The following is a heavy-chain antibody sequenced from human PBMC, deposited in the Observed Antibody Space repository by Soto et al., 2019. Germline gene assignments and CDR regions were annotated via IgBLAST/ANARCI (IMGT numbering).Heavy chain of an antibody. V-gene: IGHV3-30*18. D-gene: IGHD3-22*01. CDR1: GFTFSSYG. Sequence: QVQLVESGGGVVQPGRSLRLSCAASGFTFSSYGMHWVRQAPGKGLEWVAVISYDGSNKYYADSVKGRFTISRDNSKNTLYLQMNSLRAEDTAVYYCVKDIGIVVVITPDDAFDIWGQGTMVTVSS. CDR2: ISYDGSNK. CDR3: VKDIGIVVVITPDDAFDI. J-gene: IGHJ3*02.